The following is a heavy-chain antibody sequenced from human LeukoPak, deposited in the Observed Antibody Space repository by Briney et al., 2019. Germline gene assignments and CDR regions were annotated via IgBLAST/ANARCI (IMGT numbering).Heavy chain of an antibody. Sequence: GGSLRLSCAASGFTFSSYAMHWVRQAPGKGLEWVAVISYDGSNKYYADSVKGRFTISRDNSRNTLYLQMNSLRAEDTAVYYCARDDVVHRHIVVVPAAPLGFDYWGQGTLVTVSS. J-gene: IGHJ4*02. CDR3: ARDDVVHRHIVVVPAAPLGFDY. V-gene: IGHV3-30-3*01. CDR2: ISYDGSNK. CDR1: GFTFSSYA. D-gene: IGHD2-2*01.